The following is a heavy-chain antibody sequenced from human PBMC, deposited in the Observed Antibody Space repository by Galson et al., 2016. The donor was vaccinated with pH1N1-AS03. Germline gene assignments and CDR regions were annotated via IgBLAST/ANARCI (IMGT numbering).Heavy chain of an antibody. D-gene: IGHD3-16*02. J-gene: IGHJ4*02. V-gene: IGHV4-38-2*01. CDR1: GYSISSGYY. CDR3: GGYRCVPFFDS. Sequence: ETLSLTCAVSGYSISSGYYWGGVRQPPRKGLEWIGTFSRGGITSYNPSLKSRITISVNTSNNHLALKLTSVSAADTAVYYCGGYRCVPFFDSWGQGILVTVSS. CDR2: FSRGGIT.